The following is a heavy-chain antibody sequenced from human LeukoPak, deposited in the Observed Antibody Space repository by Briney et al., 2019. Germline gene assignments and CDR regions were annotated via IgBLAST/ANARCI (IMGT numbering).Heavy chain of an antibody. CDR2: ISAYNGNT. V-gene: IGHV1-18*01. Sequence: ASVKVSCKASGYTFTSYGISWVRQAPGQGLEWMGWISAYNGNTNYAQKLQGRVTMTTDTSTSTAYMELRSLRSDDTAVYYCARDTSGEGYCSCGSCSVNDYWGQGTLVTVSS. CDR1: GYTFTSYG. CDR3: ARDTSGEGYCSCGSCSVNDY. J-gene: IGHJ4*02. D-gene: IGHD2-15*01.